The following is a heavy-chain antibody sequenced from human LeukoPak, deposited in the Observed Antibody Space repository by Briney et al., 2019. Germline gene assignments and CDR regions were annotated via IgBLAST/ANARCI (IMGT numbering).Heavy chain of an antibody. CDR1: GYTFTNYP. D-gene: IGHD3-3*01. Sequence: GASVKVSCKASGYTFTNYPIHWVHQAPGPRLEWMGWINAGNGNTKYSEKFQGRVTITRDTSARMAYMELSSLRSEDTAVYYCARANDFWSGYYNYGMDVWGQGTTVTASS. V-gene: IGHV1-3*01. CDR3: ARANDFWSGYYNYGMDV. CDR2: INAGNGNT. J-gene: IGHJ6*02.